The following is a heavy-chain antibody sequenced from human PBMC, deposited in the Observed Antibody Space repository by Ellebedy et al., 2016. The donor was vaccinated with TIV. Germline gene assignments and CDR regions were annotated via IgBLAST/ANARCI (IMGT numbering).Heavy chain of an antibody. D-gene: IGHD3-3*01. Sequence: GESLKISCGASGFTFSTYWMSWVRQAPGKGLEWLANIKYDGSEKYYVGSVKGRFTISRDNAKNSLYLQMDSLRAEDTAVYYCARWYDASWTGYYSWGQGTLVTVSS. CDR2: IKYDGSEK. CDR1: GFTFSTYW. CDR3: ARWYDASWTGYYS. J-gene: IGHJ4*02. V-gene: IGHV3-7*02.